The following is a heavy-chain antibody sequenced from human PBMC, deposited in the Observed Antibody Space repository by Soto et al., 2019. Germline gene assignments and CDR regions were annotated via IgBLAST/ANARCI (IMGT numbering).Heavy chain of an antibody. Sequence: QVQLVQSGAEVKKPGSSVKVSCKASGGTFSSYAISWVRQAPGQGLEWMGGIIPIFGTANYAQKFQGRVTIAADESTSTAYMELSSLRSEDTAVYYCATDDYGGNHHYWYFDLWGRGTLVTVSS. V-gene: IGHV1-69*12. CDR3: ATDDYGGNHHYWYFDL. D-gene: IGHD4-17*01. CDR2: IIPIFGTA. CDR1: GGTFSSYA. J-gene: IGHJ2*01.